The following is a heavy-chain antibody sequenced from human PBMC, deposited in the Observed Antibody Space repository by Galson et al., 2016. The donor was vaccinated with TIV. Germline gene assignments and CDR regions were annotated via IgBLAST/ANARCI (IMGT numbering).Heavy chain of an antibody. CDR2: ISLNGHHI. CDR3: AKVFCSGAYSQGDALDF. CDR1: GFAFNLYQ. J-gene: IGHJ3*01. D-gene: IGHD3-10*02. V-gene: IGHV3-21*01. Sequence: SLRLSCADSGFAFNLYQMNWVRQAPGKGLEWISSISLNGHHIYYAGSVKGRFTISRDNAESLVFLEMNSLRSDDTAIYYCAKVFCSGAYSQGDALDFWGQGTVVTVSS.